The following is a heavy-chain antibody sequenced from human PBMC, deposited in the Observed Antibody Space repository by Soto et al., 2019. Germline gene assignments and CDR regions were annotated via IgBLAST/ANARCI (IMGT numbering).Heavy chain of an antibody. V-gene: IGHV1-18*01. CDR1: GYTLTSYG. CDR3: ARKLVPAAIVVVTATDFDY. CDR2: ISAYNGNT. D-gene: IGHD2-21*02. Sequence: ASVKVSCKGAGYTLTSYGISWVRQAPGQGLEWMGWISAYNGNTNYAQKLQGRVTMTTDTSTSTAYMELRGLRSDDTAVYYCARKLVPAAIVVVTATDFDYWGQGTLVT. J-gene: IGHJ4*02.